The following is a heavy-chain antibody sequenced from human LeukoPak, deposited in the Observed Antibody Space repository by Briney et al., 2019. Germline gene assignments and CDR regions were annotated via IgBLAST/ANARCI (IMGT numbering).Heavy chain of an antibody. CDR1: GFTFSDYY. CDR3: ARGALWFGRDYYYGMDV. D-gene: IGHD3-10*01. J-gene: IGHJ6*02. V-gene: IGHV3-11*01. CDR2: ISSSGSTI. Sequence: PGGSLRLSCAASGFTFSDYYMSWIRQAPGKGLEWVSYISSSGSTIYYADSVKGRFTTSRDNAKNSLYLQMNSLRAEDTAVYYCARGALWFGRDYYYGMDVWGQGTTVTVSS.